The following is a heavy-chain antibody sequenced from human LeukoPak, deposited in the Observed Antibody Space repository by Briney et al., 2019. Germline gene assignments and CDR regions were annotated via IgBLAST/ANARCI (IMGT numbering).Heavy chain of an antibody. Sequence: GGSLRLSCAASGFTFSSYSMNWVRQAPGKGLEWVSYISSSSSTIYYADSVKGRFTISRDNAENSLYLQMNSLRAEDTAVYYCAKVGPLWPYYYMDVWGKGTTVTVSS. D-gene: IGHD5-18*01. J-gene: IGHJ6*03. V-gene: IGHV3-48*01. CDR3: AKVGPLWPYYYMDV. CDR2: ISSSSSTI. CDR1: GFTFSSYS.